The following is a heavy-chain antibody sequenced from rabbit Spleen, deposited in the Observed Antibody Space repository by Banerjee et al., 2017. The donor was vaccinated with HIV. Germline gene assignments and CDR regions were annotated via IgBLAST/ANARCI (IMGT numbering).Heavy chain of an antibody. J-gene: IGHJ4*01. V-gene: IGHV1S45*01. CDR1: GFTLSNFW. Sequence: QEQLEESGGRLVQPGGSLTLSCKASGFTLSNFWLNWVRQAPGKGLEWIGCIDTGSGSTSYASRAKGRFTISKTSTTVTLQLNSLTAADTATYFCGRGDIGAAIYLSLWGQGTLVTVS. D-gene: IGHD2-1*01. CDR2: IDTGSGST. CDR3: GRGDIGAAIYLSL.